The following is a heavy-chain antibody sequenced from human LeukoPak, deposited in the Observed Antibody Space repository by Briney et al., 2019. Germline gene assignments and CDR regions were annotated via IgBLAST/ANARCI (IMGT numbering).Heavy chain of an antibody. CDR1: GFTVSSNY. CDR3: AKGANEEIRYMNDY. V-gene: IGHV3-66*01. J-gene: IGHJ4*02. CDR2: IYSGGST. D-gene: IGHD5-18*01. Sequence: GGSLRLSCAASGFTVSSNYMSWVRQAPGKGLEWVSVIYSGGSTYYADSVKGRFTISRDNSKNTLYLQMNSLRAEDTAVYYCAKGANEEIRYMNDYWGQGTLVTVSS.